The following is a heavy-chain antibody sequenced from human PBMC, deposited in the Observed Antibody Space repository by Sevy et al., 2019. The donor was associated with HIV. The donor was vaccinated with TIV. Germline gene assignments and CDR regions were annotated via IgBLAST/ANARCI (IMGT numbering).Heavy chain of an antibody. CDR2: ISGSGGSGDKT. CDR1: GFTFSSYA. J-gene: IGHJ4*02. Sequence: GGSLKLSCAASGFTFSSYAMNWVRQAPGKGLEWVSGISGSGGSGDKTNYADSVKGRFTISGDDSKNSLYLQLNSLRAEDTAIYYCARKYDSSGYFDYWGQGTLVTVSS. D-gene: IGHD3-22*01. V-gene: IGHV3-23*01. CDR3: ARKYDSSGYFDY.